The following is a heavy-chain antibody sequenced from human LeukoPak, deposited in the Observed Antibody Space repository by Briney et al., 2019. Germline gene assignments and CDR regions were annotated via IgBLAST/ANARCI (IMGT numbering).Heavy chain of an antibody. CDR1: GFTFSRYW. CDR3: ARDKGDYDTSGSLFVF. CDR2: IKQDGSEK. Sequence: GSLRLSCAASGFTFSRYWMSWVRQAPRKGLEWAANIKQDGSEKYYVDSVKGRFTISRDNAKNSLYLQMNSLRAEDTAVYYCARDKGDYDTSGSLFVFGGQGTLVTVSS. D-gene: IGHD3-22*01. V-gene: IGHV3-7*03. J-gene: IGHJ4*02.